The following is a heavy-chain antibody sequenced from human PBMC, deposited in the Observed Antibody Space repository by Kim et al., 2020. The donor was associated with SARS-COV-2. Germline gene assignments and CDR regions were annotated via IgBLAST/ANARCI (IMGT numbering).Heavy chain of an antibody. D-gene: IGHD3-9*01. V-gene: IGHV3-9*01. Sequence: VKGRFTISRDNAKNSLYLQMNSLRPEDTALYFCANDISYGYDILGRAFDIWGQGTMVTVSS. CDR3: ANDISYGYDILGRAFDI. J-gene: IGHJ3*02.